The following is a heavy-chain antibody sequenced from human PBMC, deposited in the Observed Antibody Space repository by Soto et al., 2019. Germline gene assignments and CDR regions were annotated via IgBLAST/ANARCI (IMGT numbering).Heavy chain of an antibody. Sequence: QVQLVQSGAEVKKPGSSVKVSCKASGGTFSSYAISWVRQAPGQGLEWMGGSIPIVGAATYAQKFQGRVTITADESTSTAYMELSRLRSEDTAVYYCAFSPGIAAAGTRAFDIWGQGTMVTVSS. CDR3: AFSPGIAAAGTRAFDI. CDR1: GGTFSSYA. J-gene: IGHJ3*02. CDR2: SIPIVGAA. V-gene: IGHV1-69*12. D-gene: IGHD6-13*01.